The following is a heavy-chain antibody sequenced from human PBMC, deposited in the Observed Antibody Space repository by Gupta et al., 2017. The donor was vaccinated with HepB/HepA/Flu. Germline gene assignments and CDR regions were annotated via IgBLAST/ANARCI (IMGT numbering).Heavy chain of an antibody. V-gene: IGHV4-30-4*01. CDR3: ARYSLRASNWFDP. Sequence: QGQLQESGPGPVKPSQTVSLNCTVSTGPINSSDYSWSRIRQPPGKGLEWIGYIHHSGVAFYNPSLKRRVVISGDTSTNQFSLNLNSVTAADTAIYYCARYSLRASNWFDPWGQGILVTVSS. D-gene: IGHD2-15*01. CDR2: IHHSGVA. CDR1: TGPINSSDYS. J-gene: IGHJ5*02.